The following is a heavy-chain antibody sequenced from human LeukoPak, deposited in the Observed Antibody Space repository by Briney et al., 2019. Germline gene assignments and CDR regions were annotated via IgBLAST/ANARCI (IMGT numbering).Heavy chain of an antibody. CDR1: GGSISSGGYY. J-gene: IGHJ4*02. Sequence: SETLSLTCTVSGGSISSGGYYWSWIRQHPGKGLEWIVYIYYSGSTYYNPSLKSRVTISVDTSKNQFSLKLSSGTAADAAVYYCARVGIAAAGTVDYWGQGPLVTVPS. V-gene: IGHV4-31*03. CDR2: IYYSGST. D-gene: IGHD6-13*01. CDR3: ARVGIAAAGTVDY.